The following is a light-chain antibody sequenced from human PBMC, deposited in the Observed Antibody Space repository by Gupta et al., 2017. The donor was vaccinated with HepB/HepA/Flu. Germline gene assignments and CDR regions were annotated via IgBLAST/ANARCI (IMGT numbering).Light chain of an antibody. J-gene: IGKJ2*01. V-gene: IGKV2-28*01. Sequence: DIVMTQSPLSLPVTPGEPASISCRSSQSLLHSSGYNYVEWYLQKPGQSPQLLIDLGSNRASGVPDRFSGRGSGTDFTLKISRVETEDVGVYYCMQALQSPRTFGQGTKLEIK. CDR2: LGS. CDR3: MQALQSPRT. CDR1: QSLLHSSGYNY.